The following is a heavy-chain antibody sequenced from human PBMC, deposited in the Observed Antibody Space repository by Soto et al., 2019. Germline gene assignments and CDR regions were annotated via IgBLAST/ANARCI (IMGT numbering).Heavy chain of an antibody. D-gene: IGHD6-13*01. J-gene: IGHJ4*02. CDR2: IYYSGST. Sequence: QVQLQESGPGLVKPSETLSLTCTVSGGSISNYYWSWIRQPQGKGLEWIGYIYYSGSTRYNPSLKSRVTKSVDTSKNQFSLKLTSVTAADTAVYYCARHGPIAAAGTVFDYWGQGTLVTVSS. V-gene: IGHV4-59*08. CDR3: ARHGPIAAAGTVFDY. CDR1: GGSISNYY.